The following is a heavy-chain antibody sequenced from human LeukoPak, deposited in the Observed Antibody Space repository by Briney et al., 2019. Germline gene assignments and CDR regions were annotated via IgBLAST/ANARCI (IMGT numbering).Heavy chain of an antibody. D-gene: IGHD3-22*01. Sequence: PSQTLSLTCTVSGASFNSDDQYWNWIRQSPGKGLEWIGSVHPSGMVYNNPSLESRVTMSRDTSKNQFSLNLNSVTAADTAVYFCSRGLDSRKLGYWGQGNLVTVSS. V-gene: IGHV4-31*03. CDR1: GASFNSDDQY. CDR3: SRGLDSRKLGY. CDR2: VHPSGMV. J-gene: IGHJ4*02.